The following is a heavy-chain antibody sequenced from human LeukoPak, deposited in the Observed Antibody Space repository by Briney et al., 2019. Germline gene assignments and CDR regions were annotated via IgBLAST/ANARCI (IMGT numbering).Heavy chain of an antibody. CDR1: GYTFTSYG. Sequence: VASVKVSRKASGYTFTSYGISWVRQAPGQGLEWMGWISAYNGNTNYAQKLQGRVTMTTDTSTSTAYMELRSLRSDDTAVYYCAREVAGASPFHYWGQGTLVTVSS. D-gene: IGHD6-19*01. CDR2: ISAYNGNT. V-gene: IGHV1-18*01. CDR3: AREVAGASPFHY. J-gene: IGHJ4*02.